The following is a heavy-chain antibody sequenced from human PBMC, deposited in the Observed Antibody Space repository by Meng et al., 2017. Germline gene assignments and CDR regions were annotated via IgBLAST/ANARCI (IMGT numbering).Heavy chain of an antibody. D-gene: IGHD3-10*01. V-gene: IGHV4-34*01. CDR2: INHSGST. Sequence: VHLQRLGAGLLKPSGALSLTRAVYGGSFCGYYGSWIRQPPGKGLEWIGEINHSGSTNYNPSLKSRVTISVDTSKNQFSLKLSSVTAADTAVYYCARKFTMVRGIYNWFDPWGQGTLVTVSS. J-gene: IGHJ5*02. CDR1: GGSFCGYY. CDR3: ARKFTMVRGIYNWFDP.